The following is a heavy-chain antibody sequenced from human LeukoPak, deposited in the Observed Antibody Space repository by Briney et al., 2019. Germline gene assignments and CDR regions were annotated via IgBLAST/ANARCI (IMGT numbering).Heavy chain of an antibody. CDR3: ARGTDYDFWSGYMTTTTSWGMDV. J-gene: IGHJ6*02. CDR2: MNPNSGNT. Sequence: ASVKVSCKASGYTFTSCDINWVRQATGQGLEWMGWMNPNSGNTGYAQKFQGRVTMTRNTSISTAYMELSSLRSEDTAVYYCARGTDYDFWSGYMTTTTSWGMDVWGQGTTVTVSS. CDR1: GYTFTSCD. D-gene: IGHD3-3*01. V-gene: IGHV1-8*01.